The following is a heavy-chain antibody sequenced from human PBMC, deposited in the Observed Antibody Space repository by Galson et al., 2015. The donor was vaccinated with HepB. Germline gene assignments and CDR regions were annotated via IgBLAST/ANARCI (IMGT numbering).Heavy chain of an antibody. CDR3: AKALVVPAAPPYYYYYGMDV. CDR1: GFTFSSYG. Sequence: SLRLSCAASGFTFSSYGMHWVRQAPGKGLEWVAVISYDGSNKCYADSVKGRFTISRDNSKNTLYLQMNSLRAEDTAVYYCAKALVVPAAPPYYYYYGMDVWGQGTTVTVSS. CDR2: ISYDGSNK. J-gene: IGHJ6*02. D-gene: IGHD2-2*01. V-gene: IGHV3-30*18.